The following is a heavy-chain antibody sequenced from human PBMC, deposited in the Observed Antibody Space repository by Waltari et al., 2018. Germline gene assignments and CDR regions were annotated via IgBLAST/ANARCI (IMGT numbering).Heavy chain of an antibody. CDR1: GYSISSGYY. V-gene: IGHV4-38-2*02. CDR3: ARLGADYFDY. CDR2: IYHSGST. J-gene: IGHJ4*02. D-gene: IGHD6-19*01. Sequence: QVQLQESGPGLVKPSETLSLTCTVSGYSISSGYYWGWIRQPPGQGLEWIGSIYHSGSTDDNPSLKSRDTISVDTSKNQFSLKLSSVTAADTAVYYCARLGADYFDYWGQGTLVTVSS.